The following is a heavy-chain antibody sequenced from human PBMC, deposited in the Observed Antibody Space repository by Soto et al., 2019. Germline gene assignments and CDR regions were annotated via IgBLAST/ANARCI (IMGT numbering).Heavy chain of an antibody. V-gene: IGHV3-30*18. CDR1: GFTFSTYG. Sequence: QVQLVESGGGVVQPGKSLRLSCAASGFTFSTYGMHWVRQAPGKGLEWVALISYDESHKYYSHSVNGRFTISRDNPKNTVYLQMNSLTPEDTAXYYCAKDRTVGFVVVVAATPDFWGQGTLVTVSS. D-gene: IGHD2-15*01. CDR3: AKDRTVGFVVVVAATPDF. J-gene: IGHJ4*02. CDR2: ISYDESHK.